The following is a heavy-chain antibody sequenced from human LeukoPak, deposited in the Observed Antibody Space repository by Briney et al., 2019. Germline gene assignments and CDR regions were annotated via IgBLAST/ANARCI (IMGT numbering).Heavy chain of an antibody. CDR3: AKSVLGYCSGGSCGRMDV. CDR1: GFTFSSYG. V-gene: IGHV3-30*18. CDR2: ISYDGSNK. D-gene: IGHD2-15*01. J-gene: IGHJ6*02. Sequence: GGSLRLSCAASGFTFSSYGMHWVRQAPGKGLEWVAVISYDGSNKYYADSVKGRFTISRDNSKNTLYLQMNSLRAEDTAVYYCAKSVLGYCSGGSCGRMDVWGQGTTVTVSS.